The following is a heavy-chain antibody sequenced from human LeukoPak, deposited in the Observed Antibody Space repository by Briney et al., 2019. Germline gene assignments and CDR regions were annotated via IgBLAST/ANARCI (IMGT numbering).Heavy chain of an antibody. Sequence: KTGGSLRLSCVDSGFSFSTYTMNWVRQAPGKGLEWVSLISSTSSCIFYADSVRGRFTIFRHNGENSLFLQMNSLRAEDTAVYYCARVSPNTVTTPQYFDYWGQGTLVTVSS. V-gene: IGHV3-21*01. CDR3: ARVSPNTVTTPQYFDY. CDR1: GFSFSTYT. D-gene: IGHD4-17*01. J-gene: IGHJ4*02. CDR2: ISSTSSCI.